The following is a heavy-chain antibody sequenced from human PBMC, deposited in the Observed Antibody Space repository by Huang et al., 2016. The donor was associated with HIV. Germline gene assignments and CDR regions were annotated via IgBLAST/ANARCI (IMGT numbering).Heavy chain of an antibody. CDR1: GDSFTRLP. D-gene: IGHD3-22*01. Sequence: QVHLVQSGAEVKKPGSSVKVSCKASGDSFTRLPINWVQKAPGQGLEGMGGVCPMLGSATYAQKFRGRVTSSADESTSTSYMELRRLRSDDTAMYYCATSTPMLGESGGWSGKVVITENVPYVDWGQGTLVTVSS. CDR3: ATSTPMLGESGGWSGKVVITENVPYVD. J-gene: IGHJ4*02. V-gene: IGHV1-69*01. CDR2: VCPMLGSA.